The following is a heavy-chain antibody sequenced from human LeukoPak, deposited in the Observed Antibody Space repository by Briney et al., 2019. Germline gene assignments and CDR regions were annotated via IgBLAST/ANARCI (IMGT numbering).Heavy chain of an antibody. D-gene: IGHD3-3*01. V-gene: IGHV4-59*01. J-gene: IGHJ2*01. CDR3: ARDSYYDFRSGYSPYWYFDL. CDR1: GSSISSYY. CDR2: IYYSGST. Sequence: SETLSLTCTAAGSSISSYYWSWIRQPPGKGLEWIGYIYYSGSTNYNSSVKSRVTISVDTSKNQFSLKLSSVTAADTAVYYCARDSYYDFRSGYSPYWYFDLWGRGTLVTVSS.